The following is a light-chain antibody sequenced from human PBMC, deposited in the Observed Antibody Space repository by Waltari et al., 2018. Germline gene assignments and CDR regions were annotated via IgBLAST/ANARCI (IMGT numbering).Light chain of an antibody. CDR3: SSYATTYSFV. CDR1: SSDIGAYNY. Sequence: QSALTQPPSASGSPGQSVTIACTGTSSDIGAYNYVSWYQQHPGKAPKLLIYEVSARPSGVPDRFSGSKSVNTASLTVSGLQAEDEADYYCSSYATTYSFVFGSGTRVAVL. CDR2: EVS. V-gene: IGLV2-8*01. J-gene: IGLJ1*01.